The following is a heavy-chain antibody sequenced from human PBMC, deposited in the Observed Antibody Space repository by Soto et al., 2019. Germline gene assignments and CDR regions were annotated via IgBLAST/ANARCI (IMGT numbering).Heavy chain of an antibody. CDR3: ARDLKTRHCDY. D-gene: IGHD4-17*01. CDR1: GFAFHGYA. Sequence: QVQLVESGGGVVQPGRSLRLSCAASGFAFHGYAMPWVRQAPGKGLEWVAIIWYDGSNTYYGDSVKGRFTISRDNSKNTVYLQMNSLRVEDTAVYYCARDLKTRHCDYWGQGILVTVSS. CDR2: IWYDGSNT. V-gene: IGHV3-33*01. J-gene: IGHJ4*02.